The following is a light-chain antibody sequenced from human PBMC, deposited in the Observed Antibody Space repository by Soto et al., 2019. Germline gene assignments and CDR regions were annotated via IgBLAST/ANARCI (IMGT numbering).Light chain of an antibody. CDR3: QQYHSDPIT. CDR2: DTS. V-gene: IGKV3-15*01. J-gene: IGKJ5*01. CDR1: QSINRH. Sequence: EIVLTQSPATLSLSPGERATLSCRASQSINRHLAWYRQKPGQAPRLLIYDTSTRVAGIPARFTGSGSATDFTLTISSLQAEDVAVYYCQQYHSDPITFGQGT.